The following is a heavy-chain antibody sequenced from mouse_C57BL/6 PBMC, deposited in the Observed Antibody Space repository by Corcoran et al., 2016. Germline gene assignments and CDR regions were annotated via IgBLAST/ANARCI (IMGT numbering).Heavy chain of an antibody. CDR2: INPYNGGT. Sequence: EVQLQQSGPVLVKPGDSVKMSWKASGYTFTDYYMNWVKQSQGKSLEWIGVINPYNGGTSYNQKFKGKATLPVDKYSSTAYMELNSLTFEDSAVYYCARDLYYDSLDYWGQGTTLTVSS. J-gene: IGHJ2*01. CDR3: ARDLYYDSLDY. CDR1: GYTFTDYY. V-gene: IGHV1-19*01. D-gene: IGHD2-4*01.